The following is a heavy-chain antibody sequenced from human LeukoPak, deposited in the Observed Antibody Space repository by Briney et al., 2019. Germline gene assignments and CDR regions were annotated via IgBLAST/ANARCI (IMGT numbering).Heavy chain of an antibody. CDR1: GGSISSYY. V-gene: IGHV4-59*08. CDR2: IYYSGST. CDR3: ASLIAGAGTFDY. J-gene: IGHJ4*02. D-gene: IGHD6-13*01. Sequence: PSETLSLTCTVSGGSISSYYWSWIRQPPGKGLEWIGYIYYSGSTNYNPSLKSRVTISVDTYKNQFSLKLSSVPAADTAVYYCASLIAGAGTFDYWGQGTLVTVSS.